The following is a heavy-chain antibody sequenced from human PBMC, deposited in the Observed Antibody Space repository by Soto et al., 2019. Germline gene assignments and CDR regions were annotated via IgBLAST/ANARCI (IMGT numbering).Heavy chain of an antibody. J-gene: IGHJ6*02. CDR2: IIPIFGTA. CDR3: ARQVYYGMDV. CDR1: GGTFSSYA. Sequence: ASVKVSCKASGGTFSSYAISWVRQAPGQGPEWMGGIIPIFGTANYAQKFQGRVTITADKSTSTAYMELSSLRSEDTAVYYCARQVYYGMDVWGQGTTVTVSS. V-gene: IGHV1-69*06.